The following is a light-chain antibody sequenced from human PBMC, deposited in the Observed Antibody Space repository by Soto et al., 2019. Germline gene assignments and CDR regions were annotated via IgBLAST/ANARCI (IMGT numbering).Light chain of an antibody. J-gene: IGKJ3*01. CDR2: GAS. V-gene: IGKV3-20*01. Sequence: EIVLTQSPGTLSLSPGERATLSCRASQSVSSSYLAWYQQKPGQPHRILIYGASSRATGIPDRFSGSGSGTDFTLAISRLEPEDFAVYFCQQYGCSPRFGAGTKVDI. CDR1: QSVSSSY. CDR3: QQYGCSPR.